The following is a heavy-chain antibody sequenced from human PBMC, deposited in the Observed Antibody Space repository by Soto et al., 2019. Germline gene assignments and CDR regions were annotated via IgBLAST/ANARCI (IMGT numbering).Heavy chain of an antibody. J-gene: IGHJ5*02. CDR3: ARDREDFGVVIMNWFDP. CDR1: GFTFSSYS. CDR2: ISRSSSYI. V-gene: IGHV3-21*01. D-gene: IGHD3-3*01. Sequence: EVQLVESGGGLVKPGGSLRLSCAASGFTFSSYSMNWFRQAPGKGLEWVSSISRSSSYIYYADAVKGRFTISRDNAKNSLYLQMNSLRAEDTAVYYGARDREDFGVVIMNWFDPWGQGTLVTVSS.